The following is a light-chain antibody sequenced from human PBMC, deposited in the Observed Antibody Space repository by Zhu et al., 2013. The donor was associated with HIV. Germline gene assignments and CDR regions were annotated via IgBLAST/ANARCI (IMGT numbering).Light chain of an antibody. CDR3: QQYGRSPLT. CDR1: QSIYNTY. V-gene: IGKV3-20*01. J-gene: IGKJ4*01. Sequence: EIVLTQSPGTLSLSPGDTATLSCRASQSIYNTYLSWYQQKPGQAPRLLIYGASNRATGIPDRFSGSGSGTDFTLSISRLEPEDFAVYYCQQYGRSPLTFGGGTTVEIK. CDR2: GAS.